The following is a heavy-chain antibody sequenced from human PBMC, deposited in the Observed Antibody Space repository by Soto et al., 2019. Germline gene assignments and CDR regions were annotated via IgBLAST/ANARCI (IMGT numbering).Heavy chain of an antibody. Sequence: SETLSLTCAVSGGSISSGGYSWSWMRQPPGKGLEWIGYIYHSGSTYHNPSLKSRVTISVDRSKNQFSLKLSSVTAADTAVYYCARVPDVWGQGTMVTVSS. J-gene: IGHJ6*02. CDR3: ARVPDV. V-gene: IGHV4-30-2*01. CDR2: IYHSGST. CDR1: GGSISSGGYS.